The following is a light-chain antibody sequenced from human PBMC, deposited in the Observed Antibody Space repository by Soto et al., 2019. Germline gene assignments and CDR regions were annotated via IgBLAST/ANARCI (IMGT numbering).Light chain of an antibody. Sequence: DIQMTQSPSTLSASVGDRFTITCLASQSVSSWLAWYQQKPGKAPKLLIYKASHLESGVPSRFSGSGSGTEFTLTISSLQPGDFATYYCQHYNSYPWTFGQGTKVDIK. CDR2: KAS. J-gene: IGKJ1*01. CDR1: QSVSSW. V-gene: IGKV1-5*03. CDR3: QHYNSYPWT.